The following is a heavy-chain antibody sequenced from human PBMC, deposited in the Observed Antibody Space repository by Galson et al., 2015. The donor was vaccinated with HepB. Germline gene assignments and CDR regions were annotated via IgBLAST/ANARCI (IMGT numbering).Heavy chain of an antibody. CDR3: AKGGGYSAIRGRGGFDS. CDR2: ITYDGTNK. CDR1: GFTFNSYA. D-gene: IGHD5-12*01. J-gene: IGHJ4*02. V-gene: IGHV3-30*04. Sequence: SLRLSCAASGFTFNSYAMHWVRQAPGKGLQWVAVITYDGTNKFYARSVKGRFTISRGNSGNTLFLHMNSLRPEDTALYYCAKGGGYSAIRGRGGFDSWGQGALVTVSS.